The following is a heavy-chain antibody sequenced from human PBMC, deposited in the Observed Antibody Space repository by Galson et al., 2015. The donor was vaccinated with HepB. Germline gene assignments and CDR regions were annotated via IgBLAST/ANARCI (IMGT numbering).Heavy chain of an antibody. CDR2: INPSGGST. D-gene: IGHD3-10*01. CDR3: ARGKVGGHGESGLGFDY. Sequence: SVKVSCKASGYTFTSYYMHWVRQAPGQGLEWMGIINPSGGSTSYAQKFQGRVTMTRDTSTSTVYMELSSLRSEDTAVYYCARGKVGGHGESGLGFDYWGQGTLVTVSS. J-gene: IGHJ4*02. CDR1: GYTFTSYY. V-gene: IGHV1-46*01.